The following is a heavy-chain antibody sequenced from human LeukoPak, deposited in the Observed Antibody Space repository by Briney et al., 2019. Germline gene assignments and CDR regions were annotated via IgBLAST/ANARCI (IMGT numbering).Heavy chain of an antibody. V-gene: IGHV7-4-1*02. CDR3: ARATTVLLWFWEFPPYYYYGMDV. CDR1: GYTFTSYA. J-gene: IGHJ6*02. D-gene: IGHD3-10*01. Sequence: ASVKVSCKASGYTFTSYAMNWVRQAPGQGLEWMGWINTNTGNPTYAQGFTGRFVFSLDTSVSTAYLQISSLKAEDTAVYYCARATTVLLWFWEFPPYYYYGMDVWGQGTTVTVSS. CDR2: INTNTGNP.